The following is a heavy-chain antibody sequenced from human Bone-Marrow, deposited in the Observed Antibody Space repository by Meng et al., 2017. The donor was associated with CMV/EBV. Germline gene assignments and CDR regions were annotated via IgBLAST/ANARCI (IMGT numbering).Heavy chain of an antibody. CDR1: GFTFSSYW. D-gene: IGHD6-13*01. CDR2: IKQDGSEK. V-gene: IGHV3-7*01. CDR3: ARGIRIAAEGTFDY. J-gene: IGHJ4*02. Sequence: GGSLRLSCAASGFTFSSYWMSWVRQAPGKGVEWVANIKQDGSEKYYVDSVKGRFTISRDNDKYSLYLQMNSLRAEDTAVDYCARGIRIAAEGTFDYWGQGTLVTVSS.